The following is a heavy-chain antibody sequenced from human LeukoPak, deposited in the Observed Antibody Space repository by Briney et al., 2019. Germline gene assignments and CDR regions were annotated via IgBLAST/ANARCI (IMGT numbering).Heavy chain of an antibody. CDR2: ISAYNGNT. Sequence: ASVKVSCKASGYTFTSNGISWVRQAPGQGLEWMGWISAYNGNTNYAQKLQGRVTMTTDTSTSTAYMELRSLRSDDTAVYYCARPVSSGWRNWFDPWGQGTLVTVSS. J-gene: IGHJ5*02. CDR1: GYTFTSNG. D-gene: IGHD6-19*01. V-gene: IGHV1-18*01. CDR3: ARPVSSGWRNWFDP.